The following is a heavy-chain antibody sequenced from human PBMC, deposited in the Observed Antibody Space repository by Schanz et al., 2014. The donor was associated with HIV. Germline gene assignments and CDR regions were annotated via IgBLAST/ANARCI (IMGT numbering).Heavy chain of an antibody. CDR1: SGSISRYY. CDR3: AGRGVILNAVDV. J-gene: IGHJ3*01. Sequence: QVQLQESGPGLVKPSETLSLTCTVSSGSISRYYWNWIRQPPGKGLEWIGYIYYSGSTSYNPSLKSRVTISVDTSKDQFSLKLSSVTAADTAVYYCAGRGVILNAVDVWGQGTMVTVSS. V-gene: IGHV4-59*01. CDR2: IYYSGST. D-gene: IGHD2-21*01.